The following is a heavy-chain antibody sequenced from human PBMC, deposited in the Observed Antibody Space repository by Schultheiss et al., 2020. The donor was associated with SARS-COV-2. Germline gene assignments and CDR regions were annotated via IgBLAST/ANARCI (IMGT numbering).Heavy chain of an antibody. CDR2: ISGGST. V-gene: IGHV3-69-1*01. CDR3: ARELIAVAGDIGYYYYGMDV. CDR1: GFTFSSYW. Sequence: GGSLRLSCAASGFTFSSYWMHWVRQAPGKGLVWVSSISGGSTYYADSVKGRFTISRDNAKNSLYLQMNSLRAEDTAVYYCARELIAVAGDIGYYYYGMDVWGQGTTVTVSS. J-gene: IGHJ6*02. D-gene: IGHD6-19*01.